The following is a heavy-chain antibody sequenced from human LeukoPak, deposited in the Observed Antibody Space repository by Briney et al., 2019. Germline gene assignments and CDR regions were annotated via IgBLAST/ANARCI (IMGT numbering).Heavy chain of an antibody. CDR1: GFTFSSHS. V-gene: IGHV3-21*01. Sequence: KSGGSLRLSCAASGFTFSSHSMNWVRQAPGKGLEWVSSISSSSSYIYYADSVKGRFTISRDNAKNSLYLQMNSLRAEDTAVYYCARGDFGYSYGKEQFDYWGQGTLVTVSS. CDR2: ISSSSSYI. J-gene: IGHJ4*02. CDR3: ARGDFGYSYGKEQFDY. D-gene: IGHD5-18*01.